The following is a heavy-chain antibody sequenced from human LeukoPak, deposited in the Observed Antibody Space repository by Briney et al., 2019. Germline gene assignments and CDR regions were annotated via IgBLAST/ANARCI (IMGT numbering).Heavy chain of an antibody. CDR1: GFTFSSYS. J-gene: IGHJ6*02. Sequence: GGSLRLSCAASGFTFSSYSMNWVRQAPGKGLEWVSSISSSSSYIYYADSVKGRFTISRDNAKNSLYLQMNSLRAEDTAVYYCAREAVLGIGAYYYYGMDVWGQGTTVTVSS. CDR3: AREAVLGIGAYYYYGMDV. V-gene: IGHV3-21*01. CDR2: ISSSSSYI. D-gene: IGHD2-15*01.